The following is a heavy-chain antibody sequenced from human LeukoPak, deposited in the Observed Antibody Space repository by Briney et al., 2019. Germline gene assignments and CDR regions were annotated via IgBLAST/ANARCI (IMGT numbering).Heavy chain of an antibody. D-gene: IGHD6-13*01. CDR2: MNPNSGNT. V-gene: IGHV1-8*01. Sequence: ASVKVSCKASGYTFTSYDINWVRQATGQGLEWMGWMNPNSGNTGYAQKFQGRVTTTRNTSISTAYMELSSLRSEDTAVYYCARRFSSSWYYYYYYMDVWGKGTTVTVSS. CDR1: GYTFTSYD. CDR3: ARRFSSSWYYYYYYMDV. J-gene: IGHJ6*03.